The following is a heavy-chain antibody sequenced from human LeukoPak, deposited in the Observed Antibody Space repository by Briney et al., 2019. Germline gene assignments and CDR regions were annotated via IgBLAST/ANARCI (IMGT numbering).Heavy chain of an antibody. CDR1: GFTLSNYA. V-gene: IGHV3-30*18. CDR2: ISTDGKDK. Sequence: GGSLRLSCAASGFTLSNYAMHWVRQAPDKGLEWVTVISTDGKDKKYANSVKGRFAISRDNSKNTLDLQMNSLRAEDTAVYYCAKDQKWGPADYYFDSWGQGTLVTVSS. CDR3: AKDQKWGPADYYFDS. D-gene: IGHD2-2*01. J-gene: IGHJ4*02.